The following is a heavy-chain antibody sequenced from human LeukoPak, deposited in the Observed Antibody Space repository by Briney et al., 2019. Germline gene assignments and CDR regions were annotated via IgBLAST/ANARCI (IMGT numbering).Heavy chain of an antibody. D-gene: IGHD3-22*01. V-gene: IGHV3-53*01. CDR3: ARGDLYDGKGVHYYYYYVDV. CDR1: GFTVSSNY. Sequence: PGGSLRLSCAASGFTVSSNYMSWVRQAPGKGLEWVSVIYSGGSTYYADSVKGRFTISRDNSKNTLYLQMNSLRAEDTAVYYCARGDLYDGKGVHYYYYYVDVWGKGTTVTVSS. J-gene: IGHJ6*03. CDR2: IYSGGST.